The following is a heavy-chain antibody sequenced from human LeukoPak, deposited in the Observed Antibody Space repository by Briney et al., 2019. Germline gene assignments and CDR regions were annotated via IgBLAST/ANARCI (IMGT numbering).Heavy chain of an antibody. J-gene: IGHJ6*02. CDR1: GYSFPNYW. CDR3: ARHDYGDYVSLDYGMDV. D-gene: IGHD4-17*01. V-gene: IGHV5-51*01. Sequence: GESLKISCKGSGYSFPNYWIAWVRQMPGKGLEWMGIIYPRDSDTRYSPSFEGQVTISADKSISTAYLQWSSLKASDTAMYYCARHDYGDYVSLDYGMDVWGQGTTVTVSS. CDR2: IYPRDSDT.